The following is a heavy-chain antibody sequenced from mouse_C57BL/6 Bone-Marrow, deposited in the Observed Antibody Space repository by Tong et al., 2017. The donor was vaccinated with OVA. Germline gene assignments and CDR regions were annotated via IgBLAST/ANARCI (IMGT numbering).Heavy chain of an antibody. CDR2: ISSGGSYT. Sequence: EVQLQESGGDLVKPGGPLKLSCAASGFTFSSYGMSWVRQTPDKRLEWVATISSGGSYTYYPDSVKGRFTISRDNAKNTLYLQMCSLKSEVTAMYYCARQYWGQGTTLTVSS. V-gene: IGHV5-6*01. CDR3: ARQY. J-gene: IGHJ2*01. CDR1: GFTFSSYG.